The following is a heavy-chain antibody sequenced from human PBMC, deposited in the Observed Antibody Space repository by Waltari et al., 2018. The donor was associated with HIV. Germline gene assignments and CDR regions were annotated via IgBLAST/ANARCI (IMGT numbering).Heavy chain of an antibody. CDR2: LSWNSEIT. V-gene: IGHV3-9*01. CDR1: GFTFGDYP. CDR3: AKGGSHLTIFEAWFDS. D-gene: IGHD3-3*01. J-gene: IGHJ5*01. Sequence: EVQLVESGGGLVQPGRSLRLSCAASGFTFGDYPMHWVRQPPGKGLEWIAGLSWNSEITAYADSVKGRFTISRDNVKNSLYLQMNSLRPDDTALYYCAKGGSHLTIFEAWFDSWGQGTLVTVSS.